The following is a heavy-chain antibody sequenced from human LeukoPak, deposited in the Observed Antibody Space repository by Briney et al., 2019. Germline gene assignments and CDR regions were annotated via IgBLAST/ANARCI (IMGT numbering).Heavy chain of an antibody. Sequence: GSVKVSCKASGYTFTGYYMHWVRQAPGQGLEWMGRINPNSGGTNYAQKFQGRVTMTRDTSISTAYMELSRLRSDDTAVSYCAISFPARDSSGYYDPYYFDYWGQGTLVTVSS. D-gene: IGHD3-22*01. CDR2: INPNSGGT. V-gene: IGHV1-2*06. CDR3: AISFPARDSSGYYDPYYFDY. J-gene: IGHJ4*02. CDR1: GYTFTGYY.